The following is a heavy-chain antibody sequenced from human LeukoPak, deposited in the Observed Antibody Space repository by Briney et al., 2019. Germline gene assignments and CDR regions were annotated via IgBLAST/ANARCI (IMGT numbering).Heavy chain of an antibody. D-gene: IGHD1-1*01. V-gene: IGHV4-34*01. CDR3: ARLTRRSGNYFDY. J-gene: IGHJ4*02. Sequence: SETLSLTCAVYGGSFSGYYWSWIRQPPGKGLEWIGEINHSGSTNYNPSLKSRVTISVDTSKSQFSLKLSSVTAADTAVYYCARLTRRSGNYFDYWGQGTLVTVSS. CDR2: INHSGST. CDR1: GGSFSGYY.